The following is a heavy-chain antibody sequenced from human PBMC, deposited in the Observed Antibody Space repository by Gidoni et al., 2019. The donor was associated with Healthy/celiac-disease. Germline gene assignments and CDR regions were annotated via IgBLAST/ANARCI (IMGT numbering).Heavy chain of an antibody. CDR3: ARDPSGYDSIYSSGWGNDY. D-gene: IGHD6-19*01. CDR1: GFPFSSYS. CDR2: ISSSSSYI. J-gene: IGHJ4*02. V-gene: IGHV3-21*01. Sequence: EVQLVESGGGLVKPGGSLRLSGAASGFPFSSYSMNWVRQAPGKGLEWVSSISSSSSYIYYADSVKGRFTISRDNAKNSLYLQMNSLRAEDTAVYYCARDPSGYDSIYSSGWGNDYWGQGTLVTVSS.